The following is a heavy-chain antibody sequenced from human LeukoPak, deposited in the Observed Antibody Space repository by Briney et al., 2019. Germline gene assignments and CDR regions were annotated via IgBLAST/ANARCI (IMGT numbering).Heavy chain of an antibody. CDR3: ATLSGSQNNWFDS. J-gene: IGHJ5*01. V-gene: IGHV4-59*01. CDR2: IYYSGST. Sequence: SETLSLTCIVSGGSISGDYWSWIRQPPGKGLEWIGYIYYSGSTNYNPSLNSRLTISVDTSKNQFSLKLRSVTAADTAVYYCATLSGSQNNWFDSWGQGTLVTVSS. D-gene: IGHD1-26*01. CDR1: GGSISGDY.